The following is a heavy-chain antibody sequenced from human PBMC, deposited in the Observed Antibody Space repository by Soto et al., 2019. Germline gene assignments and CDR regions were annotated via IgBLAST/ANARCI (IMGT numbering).Heavy chain of an antibody. V-gene: IGHV1-69*13. J-gene: IGHJ6*02. CDR2: IIPIFGTA. D-gene: IGHD3-9*01. CDR3: ARKSYYDILTGTSYGMDV. Sequence: SVKVSCKASGGTFSSYAISWVRQAPGQGLEWMGGIIPIFGTANYAQKFQGRVTITADESTSTAYMELSSLRSEDTAVYYCARKSYYDILTGTSYGMDVWGQGTTVTVSS. CDR1: GGTFSSYA.